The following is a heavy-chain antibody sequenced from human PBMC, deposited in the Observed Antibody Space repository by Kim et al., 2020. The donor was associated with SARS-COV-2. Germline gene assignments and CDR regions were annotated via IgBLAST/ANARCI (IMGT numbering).Heavy chain of an antibody. Sequence: GESLKISCKGSGYSFTSYWIGWVRQMPGKGLEWMGIIYPGDSDTRYSPSFQGQVTISADKSISTAYLQWSSLKASDTAMYYCARQDQRWLHNPAFDYWGQGTLVTVSS. CDR3: ARQDQRWLHNPAFDY. V-gene: IGHV5-51*01. J-gene: IGHJ4*02. CDR1: GYSFTSYW. CDR2: IYPGDSDT. D-gene: IGHD5-12*01.